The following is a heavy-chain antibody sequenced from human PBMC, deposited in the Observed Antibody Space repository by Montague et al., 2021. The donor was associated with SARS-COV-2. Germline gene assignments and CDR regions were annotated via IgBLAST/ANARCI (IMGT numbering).Heavy chain of an antibody. J-gene: IGHJ2*01. CDR2: IYYSGTT. CDR1: GGSISSSSYY. V-gene: IGHV4-39*02. D-gene: IGHD4/OR15-4a*01. CDR3: AREGAGDWYFDL. Sequence: SETLSLTCTVSGGSISSSSYYWGWIRQPPGKGPEWIGSIYYSGTTFYNPSLRSRVTMSVDTYKNQFSLRLSSVTAADTAVFYCAREGAGDWYFDLWGRGTLVTVSS.